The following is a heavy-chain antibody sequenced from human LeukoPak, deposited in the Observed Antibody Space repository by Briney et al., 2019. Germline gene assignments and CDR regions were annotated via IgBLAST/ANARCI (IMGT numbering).Heavy chain of an antibody. J-gene: IGHJ4*02. CDR1: GFTFSSYG. CDR2: ISYDGSNK. CDR3: AKSGSSGWYGDY. Sequence: GRSLRLSCAASGFTFSSYGMHWVRQAPGKGLEWVAVISYDGSNKYYADSVKGRFTISGDNSKNTLYLQMNSLRAEDTAVYYCAKSGSSGWYGDYWGQGTLVTVSS. V-gene: IGHV3-30*18. D-gene: IGHD6-19*01.